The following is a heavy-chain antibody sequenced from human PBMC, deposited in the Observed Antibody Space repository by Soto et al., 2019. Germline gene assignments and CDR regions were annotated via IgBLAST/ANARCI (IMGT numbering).Heavy chain of an antibody. D-gene: IGHD6-6*01. V-gene: IGHV3-13*01. CDR3: ARESGSSSKEFYY. CDR1: GFTFSSYD. Sequence: EVQLVESGGGLVQPGGSLRLSCAASGFTFSSYDMHWVRQATGKGLEWVSAIGTAGDTYYPGSVKGRFTISRENAKNSLYLQMNSLRAGDTAVYYCARESGSSSKEFYYWGQGTLVTVSS. CDR2: IGTAGDT. J-gene: IGHJ4*02.